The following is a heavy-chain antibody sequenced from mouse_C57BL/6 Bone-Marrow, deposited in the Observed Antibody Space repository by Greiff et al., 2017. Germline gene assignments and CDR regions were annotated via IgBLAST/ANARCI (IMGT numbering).Heavy chain of an antibody. CDR3: ARVGRIYYGNYVLAMDY. V-gene: IGHV5-4*03. Sequence: EVKVVESGGGLVKPGGSLKLSCAASGFTFSSYAMSWVRQTPEKRLEWVATISDGGSYTYYPDNVKGRFTISRDNAKNNLYLQMSHLKSEDTAMYYCARVGRIYYGNYVLAMDYWGQGTSVTVSS. CDR2: ISDGGSYT. CDR1: GFTFSSYA. J-gene: IGHJ4*01. D-gene: IGHD2-1*01.